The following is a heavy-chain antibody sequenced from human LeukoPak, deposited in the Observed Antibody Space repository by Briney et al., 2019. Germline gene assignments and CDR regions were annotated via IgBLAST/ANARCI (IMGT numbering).Heavy chain of an antibody. D-gene: IGHD3-10*01. V-gene: IGHV1-8*01. CDR2: MNPNSGNT. CDR1: GYTFTSYD. Sequence: ASVKVSCKASGYTFTSYDINWARQATGQGLEWMGWMNPNSGNTGYAQKFQGRVTMTRNTSISTAYMELSSLRSEDTAVYYCAREVWFGDAFDIWGQGTMVTVSS. CDR3: AREVWFGDAFDI. J-gene: IGHJ3*02.